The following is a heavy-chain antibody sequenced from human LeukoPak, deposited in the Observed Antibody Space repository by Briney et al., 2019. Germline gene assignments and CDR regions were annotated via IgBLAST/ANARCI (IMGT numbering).Heavy chain of an antibody. J-gene: IGHJ4*02. CDR1: GFTFSSYG. CDR3: AKRRDSGWYGVGGFDY. V-gene: IGHV3-23*01. D-gene: IGHD6-19*01. CDR2: ISGSGGST. Sequence: QPGGSLRLSCAASGFTFSSYGMSWVRQAPGKGLEWVSAISGSGGSTYYADSVKGRFTISRDNSKNTLYLQMNSLRAEDTAVYYCAKRRDSGWYGVGGFDYWGQGTLVTVSS.